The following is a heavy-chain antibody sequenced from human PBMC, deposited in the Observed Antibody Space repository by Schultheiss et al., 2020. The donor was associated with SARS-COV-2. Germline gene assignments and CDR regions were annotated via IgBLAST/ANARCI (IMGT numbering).Heavy chain of an antibody. CDR2: INPNSGGT. J-gene: IGHJ4*02. V-gene: IGHV1-2*02. CDR1: GYTFTSYY. CDR3: AREGERLLWFGESQTQ. Sequence: GESLKISCKASGYTFTSYYMHWVRQAPGQGLEWMGWINPNSGGTNYAQNFQGRVTMTRDTSISTAYMELSRLRSDDTAVYYCAREGERLLWFGESQTQWGQGTLVTVSS. D-gene: IGHD3-10*01.